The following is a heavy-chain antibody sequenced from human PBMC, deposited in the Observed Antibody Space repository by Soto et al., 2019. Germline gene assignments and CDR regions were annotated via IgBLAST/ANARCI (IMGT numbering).Heavy chain of an antibody. CDR2: IKQDGSEK. D-gene: IGHD3-22*01. V-gene: IGHV3-7*05. CDR3: ASYQPLGYDSSGPLIDY. J-gene: IGHJ4*02. CDR1: GFTFSSYW. Sequence: GGSLRLSCAASGFTFSSYWMSWVRQAPGKGLEWVANIKQDGSEKYYVDSVKGRFTISRDNAKNSLYLQMNSLRAEDTAVYYCASYQPLGYDSSGPLIDYWGQGTLVTVSS.